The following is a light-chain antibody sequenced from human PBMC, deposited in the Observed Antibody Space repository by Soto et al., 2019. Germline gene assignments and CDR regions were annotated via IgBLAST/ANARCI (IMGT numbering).Light chain of an antibody. V-gene: IGLV2-11*01. CDR3: FSYAGSYTPWV. J-gene: IGLJ1*01. CDR2: DVS. Sequence: QSALTQPRSVSGSPGQSVTISCTGTSSDVGDYNYVSWYQQHPGKAPKLMIYDVSKRPSGVPDRFSGSKSGNTASLTISGLQAEDEADYYCFSYAGSYTPWVFGTGTKVTVL. CDR1: SSDVGDYNY.